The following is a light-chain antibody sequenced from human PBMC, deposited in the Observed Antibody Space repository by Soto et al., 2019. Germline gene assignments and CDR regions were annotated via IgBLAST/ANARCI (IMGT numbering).Light chain of an antibody. CDR2: EVS. J-gene: IGLJ1*01. CDR1: SSDVGGYNY. V-gene: IGLV2-8*01. CDR3: SSYACSLYV. Sequence: QSALTQPTSASGSPGQSVTISCTGTSSDVGGYNYVSWYQQHPGKAPKLMIYEVSKRHSGVPDGFSGSKSGNTASLTVSGLQAEDEADYYCSSYACSLYVFGTGTKLTVL.